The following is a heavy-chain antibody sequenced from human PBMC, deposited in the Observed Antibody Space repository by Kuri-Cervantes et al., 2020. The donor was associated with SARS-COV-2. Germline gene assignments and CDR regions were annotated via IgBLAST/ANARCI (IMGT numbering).Heavy chain of an antibody. D-gene: IGHD1-26*01. CDR1: GYTFTGYY. CDR3: ARARYSGSYLFDY. Sequence: ASVKVSCKASGYTFTGYYMHWVRQAPGQGLGWMGWINPNSGGTNYAQKFQGRVTMTRDTSISTAYMELSRLRSDDTAVYYCARARYSGSYLFDYWGQGTLVTVSS. CDR2: INPNSGGT. V-gene: IGHV1-2*02. J-gene: IGHJ4*02.